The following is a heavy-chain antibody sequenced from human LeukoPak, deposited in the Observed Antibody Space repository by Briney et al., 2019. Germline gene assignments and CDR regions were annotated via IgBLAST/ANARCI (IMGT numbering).Heavy chain of an antibody. Sequence: SETLSLTCTVSGGSISSYYWSWIRQPAGKGLEWIGRIYTSGSTNYNPSLKSRVTMSVDTSKNQFSLKLSSVTAADTAVYYCARGRDTAMAHYFDYWGQGTLVTVSS. CDR1: GGSISSYY. CDR3: ARGRDTAMAHYFDY. D-gene: IGHD5-18*01. V-gene: IGHV4-4*07. J-gene: IGHJ4*02. CDR2: IYTSGST.